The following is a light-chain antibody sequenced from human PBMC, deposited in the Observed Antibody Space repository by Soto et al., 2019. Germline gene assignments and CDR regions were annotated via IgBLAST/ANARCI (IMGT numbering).Light chain of an antibody. CDR3: CSYAGSRNRV. V-gene: IGLV2-23*02. Sequence: QSALTQPASVSGSPGQSITISCTGTNSDVGSYNLVSWYQQHPGKAPKLMIYEVSKRPSGVSNRFSGSKSGNTASLTISGLQPEEEADYYCCSYAGSRNRVFGGGTKLTVL. J-gene: IGLJ3*02. CDR2: EVS. CDR1: NSDVGSYNL.